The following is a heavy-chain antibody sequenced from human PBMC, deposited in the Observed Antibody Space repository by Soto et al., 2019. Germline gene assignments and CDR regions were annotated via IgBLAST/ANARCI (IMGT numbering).Heavy chain of an antibody. CDR2: IKYSGTT. Sequence: SETLSLTCTVSGGSISSSRCHWGWIRQPPGKGLEWIASIKYSGTTFYNPSLKSRVTLSVDTSKNQFALKLSSVTAAETAVYYCAREGVAPYYYYGMDVWGQGTPVTVSS. V-gene: IGHV4-39*02. D-gene: IGHD5-12*01. J-gene: IGHJ6*02. CDR3: AREGVAPYYYYGMDV. CDR1: GGSISSSRCH.